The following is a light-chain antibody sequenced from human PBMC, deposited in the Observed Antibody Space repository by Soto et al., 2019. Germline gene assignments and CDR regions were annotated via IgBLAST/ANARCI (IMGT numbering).Light chain of an antibody. Sequence: DIQMTQSPSSLSASVGDRVTITCRASQSISSYLNWYQLKPGKAPKFLIYAASSLQSGVPSRFSGSGSGADFTLTVSSLQPEDFATYYCQQSYSTPRTFGQGTRVEI. CDR1: QSISSY. CDR2: AAS. CDR3: QQSYSTPRT. V-gene: IGKV1-39*01. J-gene: IGKJ1*01.